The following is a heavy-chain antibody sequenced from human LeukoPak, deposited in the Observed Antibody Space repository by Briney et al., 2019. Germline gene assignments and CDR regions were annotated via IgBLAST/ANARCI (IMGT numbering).Heavy chain of an antibody. J-gene: IGHJ4*02. CDR1: GFTFSSFA. CDR3: AKSGSRDWDYFEF. V-gene: IGHV3-23*01. CDR2: ISGDGGAT. D-gene: IGHD6-19*01. Sequence: QPGGSLRLSCAASGFTFSSFALNWVRQAPGKGLEWVSTISGDGGATHYADSVRGRSTISRANSKNTLFLQMNSLRAEDAAVYYCAKSGSRDWDYFEFWGQGTLVTASS.